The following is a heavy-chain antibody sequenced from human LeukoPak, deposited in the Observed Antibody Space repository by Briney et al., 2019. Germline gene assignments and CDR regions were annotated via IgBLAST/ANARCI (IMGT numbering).Heavy chain of an antibody. CDR2: INHSGST. CDR3: ARAVGASLFDY. CDR1: GGSFSGYY. D-gene: IGHD1-26*01. J-gene: IGHJ4*02. V-gene: IGHV4-34*01. Sequence: SETLSLTCAVYGGSFSGYYWSWIRQPPGKGLEWIGEINHSGSTNYNPSLKCRVTISVDTYKNQFSLKLSSVTAADTAVYYCARAVGASLFDYWGQGTLVTVSS.